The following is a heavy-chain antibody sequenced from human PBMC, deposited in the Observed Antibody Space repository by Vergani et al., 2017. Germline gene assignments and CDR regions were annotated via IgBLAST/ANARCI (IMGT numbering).Heavy chain of an antibody. J-gene: IGHJ6*02. Sequence: EVQLLESGGGLVQPGGSLRLSCAASGFTFSSYAMSWVRQAPGKGLEWVSAISGSGGSTYYADSVKGRFTISGDNSKNTLYLQMNSLRAEDTAVYYCAKCQDYGSGGRFYYGMDVWGQGTTVTVSS. CDR3: AKCQDYGSGGRFYYGMDV. V-gene: IGHV3-23*01. D-gene: IGHD3-10*01. CDR2: ISGSGGST. CDR1: GFTFSSYA.